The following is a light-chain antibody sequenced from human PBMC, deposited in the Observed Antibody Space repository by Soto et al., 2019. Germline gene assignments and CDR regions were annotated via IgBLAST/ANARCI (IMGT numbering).Light chain of an antibody. CDR1: SSDIGAYKY. V-gene: IGLV2-14*01. CDR2: EVS. CDR3: ISHAGSSAI. J-gene: IGLJ2*01. Sequence: QSAPTQPASVSGSPGQSITISCTGTSSDIGAYKYVSWCQQYPGKAPKLIIYEVSNRPSGVSNRFSGSKSGNTASLTISGLQAEDEADYYCISHAGSSAIFGGGTQLTVL.